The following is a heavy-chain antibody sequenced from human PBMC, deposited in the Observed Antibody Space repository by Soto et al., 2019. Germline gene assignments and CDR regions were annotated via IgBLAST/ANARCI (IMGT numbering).Heavy chain of an antibody. J-gene: IGHJ3*02. V-gene: IGHV1-69*02. D-gene: IGHD2-2*01. CDR1: GGTFSSYT. CDR3: AQYCSSTSCYDGGDAFDI. Sequence: QVQLVQSGAEVKKPGSSVKVSCKASGGTFSSYTISWVRQAPGQGLEWMGSIIPILGIANYAQKFQGRVTITADKCTSKAYLGLSSLRSEDTAVYYCAQYCSSTSCYDGGDAFDIWGQGTMVTVSS. CDR2: IIPILGIA.